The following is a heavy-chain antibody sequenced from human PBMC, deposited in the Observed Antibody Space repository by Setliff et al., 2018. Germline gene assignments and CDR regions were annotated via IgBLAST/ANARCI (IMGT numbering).Heavy chain of an antibody. J-gene: IGHJ6*03. V-gene: IGHV4-61*08. Sequence: PSETLSLTCTVSGGSISSGGYYWSWIRQHPGKGLEWIGYIYYSGSPNYNPSLKSRVTISLDTSKNQFSLRLTSVTAADTAAYYCARTQGEQQLTHPYYYYYYMDVWGKGTTVTVSS. CDR3: ARTQGEQQLTHPYYYYYYMDV. D-gene: IGHD6-13*01. CDR1: GGSISSGGYY. CDR2: IYYSGSP.